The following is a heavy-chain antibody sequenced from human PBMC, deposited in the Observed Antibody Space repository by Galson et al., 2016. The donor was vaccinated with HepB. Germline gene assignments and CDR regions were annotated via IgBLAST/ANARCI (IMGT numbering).Heavy chain of an antibody. D-gene: IGHD2-15*01. CDR1: GFTFSDYA. J-gene: IGHJ4*02. V-gene: IGHV3-23*01. Sequence: SLRLSCAASGFTFSDYAMSWVRQAPGRGLGWVSIIAAGGGITYNADSVKGRFSISRDNSNNMIYLQMNSLTVDDTAVYYCAKLSVLLKYPVGAYVDYWGQGILVTVFS. CDR3: AKLSVLLKYPVGAYVDY. CDR2: IAAGGGIT.